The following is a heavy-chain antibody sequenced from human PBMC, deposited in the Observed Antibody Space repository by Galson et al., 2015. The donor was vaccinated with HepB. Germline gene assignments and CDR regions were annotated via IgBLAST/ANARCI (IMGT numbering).Heavy chain of an antibody. CDR2: INAGNGNT. CDR1: GYTFTSYA. CDR3: ARDSSTTAIAQYYYYGMDV. D-gene: IGHD2-2*01. V-gene: IGHV1-3*01. Sequence: SVKVSCKASGYTFTSYAMHWVRQAPGQRLEWMGWINAGNGNTKYSQKFQGRVTITRDTSASTAYMELSSLRSEDTAVYYCARDSSTTAIAQYYYYGMDVWGQGTTVTVSS. J-gene: IGHJ6*02.